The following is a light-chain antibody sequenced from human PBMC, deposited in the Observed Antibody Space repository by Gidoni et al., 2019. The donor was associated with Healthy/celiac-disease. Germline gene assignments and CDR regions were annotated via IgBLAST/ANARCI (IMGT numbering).Light chain of an antibody. CDR1: QSVSSN. CDR2: GAS. Sequence: ELGRTQAPATLSVSPVERATLYCSASQSVSSNLAWYQQKPGEAPRLLIYGASTRATAIPARLSGSGSGTEYTLTISSLQSEDFAVYYCQQYNNWPPITFGQGTRLEIK. CDR3: QQYNNWPPIT. V-gene: IGKV3-15*01. J-gene: IGKJ5*01.